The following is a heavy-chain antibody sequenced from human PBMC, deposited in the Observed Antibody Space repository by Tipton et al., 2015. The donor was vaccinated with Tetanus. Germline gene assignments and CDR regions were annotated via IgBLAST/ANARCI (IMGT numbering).Heavy chain of an antibody. J-gene: IGHJ4*02. V-gene: IGHV3-23*01. CDR1: GFTFRSYA. CDR3: ARLPANSYCFPQFDY. CDR2: ISDSGIST. Sequence: SLRLSCAASGFTFRSYAMSWVRQAPGKGLEWVSSISDSGISTYYAGSVKGRFTISRDNSKNTLFLQMSSLRAEDSAVYYCARLPANSYCFPQFDYWGQGTLVTVSS. D-gene: IGHD5-18*01.